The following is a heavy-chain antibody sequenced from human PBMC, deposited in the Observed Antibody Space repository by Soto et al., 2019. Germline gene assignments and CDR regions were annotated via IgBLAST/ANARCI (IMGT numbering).Heavy chain of an antibody. J-gene: IGHJ3*02. CDR1: GGSISSGGYY. Sequence: SETLSLTCTVSGGSISSGGYYWSWIRQHPGKGLEWIGYIYYSGSTYYNPSLKSRVTISVDTSKNQFSLKLSSVTAADTAVYHCASTFYGYGGGAFDIGGQGTMVTVSS. V-gene: IGHV4-31*03. D-gene: IGHD5-18*01. CDR3: ASTFYGYGGGAFDI. CDR2: IYYSGST.